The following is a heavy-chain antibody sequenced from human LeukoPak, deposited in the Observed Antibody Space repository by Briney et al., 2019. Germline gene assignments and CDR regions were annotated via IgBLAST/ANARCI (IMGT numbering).Heavy chain of an antibody. CDR3: ARGSEVGATDFDY. Sequence: AASVTVSCKASGYTFTGYYMHWVRQAPGQGLEWMGWINPNSGGTNYAQKFQGRVTMTRDTSISTAYMELSRLRSDDTAVYYCARGSEVGATDFDYWGQGTLVTVSS. CDR1: GYTFTGYY. D-gene: IGHD1-26*01. J-gene: IGHJ4*02. V-gene: IGHV1-2*02. CDR2: INPNSGGT.